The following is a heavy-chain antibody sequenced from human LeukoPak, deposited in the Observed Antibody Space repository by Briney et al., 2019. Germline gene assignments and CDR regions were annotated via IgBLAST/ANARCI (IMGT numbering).Heavy chain of an antibody. CDR1: GGSISSYY. Sequence: SETLSLTCTVSGGSISSYYWSWIRQPPGKELEWIGYIYYSGSTNYNPSLKSRVTISVDTSKNQFSLKLSSVTAADTAVYYCAGGPYYDYVWGSYRTSYYFDYWGQGTLVIVPP. CDR2: IYYSGST. J-gene: IGHJ4*02. D-gene: IGHD3-16*02. CDR3: AGGPYYDYVWGSYRTSYYFDY. V-gene: IGHV4-59*01.